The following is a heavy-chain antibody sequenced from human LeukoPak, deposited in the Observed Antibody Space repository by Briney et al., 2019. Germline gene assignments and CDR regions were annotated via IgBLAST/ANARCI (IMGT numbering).Heavy chain of an antibody. CDR3: ANTRNYDFWIGYDSHRAFDI. Sequence: GGSLRLSCAASGFTFSSYAMSWVGQAPGKGRDWVSAISGSGGSPYYADSVKGRFTISKDNSKNTLYLQMNILRAEDTAVYYCANTRNYDFWIGYDSHRAFDIWGQGTMVTVSS. V-gene: IGHV3-23*01. CDR2: ISGSGGSP. CDR1: GFTFSSYA. D-gene: IGHD3-3*01. J-gene: IGHJ3*02.